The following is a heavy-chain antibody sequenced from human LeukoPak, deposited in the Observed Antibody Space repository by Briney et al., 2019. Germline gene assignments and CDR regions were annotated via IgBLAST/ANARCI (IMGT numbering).Heavy chain of an antibody. CDR1: GGSFSGYY. V-gene: IGHV4-34*01. J-gene: IGHJ4*02. Sequence: SETLSLTCAVYGGSFSGYYWSWIRQPPGKGLEWIGEINHSGSTNYNPSLKSRVTISVDTSKNQFSLKLSSVTAADTAVYYCARGERYFDWLLRFPRQNYFDYWGQGTLVTVSS. CDR2: INHSGST. CDR3: ARGERYFDWLLRFPRQNYFDY. D-gene: IGHD3-9*01.